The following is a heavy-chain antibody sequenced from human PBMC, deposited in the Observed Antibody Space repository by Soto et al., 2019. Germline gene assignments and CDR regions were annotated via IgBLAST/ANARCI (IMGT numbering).Heavy chain of an antibody. Sequence: QVQLVQSGAEVKKPGASVKVSCKASGYTFTSYYMHWVRQASGQGLEWMGIINPSGGSTSYAQKFQGRGTMTRDTSTSTVYMELSSLRSEDTAVYYCALNGSGPQKYYFDYWGQGTLVTVSS. CDR3: ALNGSGPQKYYFDY. D-gene: IGHD3-10*01. CDR1: GYTFTSYY. CDR2: INPSGGST. V-gene: IGHV1-46*01. J-gene: IGHJ4*02.